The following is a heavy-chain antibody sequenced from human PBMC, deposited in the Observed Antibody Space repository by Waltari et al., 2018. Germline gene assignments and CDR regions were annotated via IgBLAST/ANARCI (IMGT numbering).Heavy chain of an antibody. CDR2: ISYDGSNK. CDR1: GFTFSSYA. J-gene: IGHJ6*02. Sequence: QVQLVESGGGVVQPGRSLRLSCAASGFTFSSYAMHWVRQAPGKGLEWVAVISYDGSNKYYADSVKGRFTISRDNSKNTLYLQMNSLRAEDTAVYYCARGGSGSYYIYHYYYGMDVWGQGTT. V-gene: IGHV3-30-3*01. D-gene: IGHD1-26*01. CDR3: ARGGSGSYYIYHYYYGMDV.